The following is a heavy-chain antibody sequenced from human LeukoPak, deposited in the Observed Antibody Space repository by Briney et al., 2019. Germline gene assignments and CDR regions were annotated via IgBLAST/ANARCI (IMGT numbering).Heavy chain of an antibody. J-gene: IGHJ3*01. V-gene: IGHV3-13*01. Sequence: GGSLRLSCAASGFTFTNYWMHWVRQATGKSLEWVSGIGNEGSTFYPGSLKGRFTISRDNAKNSLYLQMNSLSAEDTAVYYCIRDLGLSHAYGAFDVWGQGALVTVSS. CDR1: GFTFTNYW. CDR2: IGNEGST. CDR3: IRDLGLSHAYGAFDV. D-gene: IGHD3-16*01.